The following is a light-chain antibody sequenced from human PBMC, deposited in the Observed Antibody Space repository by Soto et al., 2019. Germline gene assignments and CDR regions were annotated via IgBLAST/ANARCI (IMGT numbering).Light chain of an antibody. CDR1: QRVSSSY. J-gene: IGKJ2*01. CDR2: GAS. Sequence: EIVLTQSPGILSLSPGERATLSCRASQRVSSSYLAWYQQKPGQAPRLLIYGASNRATGIPDRFSASGSKTNFTLTISRLEPEDFAVNYCQQYGSSPPYTFGQGTKLEIK. CDR3: QQYGSSPPYT. V-gene: IGKV3-20*01.